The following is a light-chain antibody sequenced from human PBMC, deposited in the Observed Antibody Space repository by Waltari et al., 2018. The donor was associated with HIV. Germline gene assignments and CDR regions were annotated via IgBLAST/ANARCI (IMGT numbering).Light chain of an antibody. CDR2: GNT. CDR3: QSYDSGLSAYV. J-gene: IGLJ1*01. CDR1: SSNIGAGYD. V-gene: IGLV1-40*01. Sequence: QSVLPQPPSVSGAPGQRVTIPCTGSSSNIGAGYDVHWFQQLPGTAPKLLIYGNTNRPAGVPDRFSGSKSGTSASLAITGLQAEDEADYYCQSYDSGLSAYVFGTGTKVTVL.